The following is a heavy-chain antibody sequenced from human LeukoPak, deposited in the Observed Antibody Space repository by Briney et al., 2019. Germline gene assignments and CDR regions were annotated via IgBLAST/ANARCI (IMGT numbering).Heavy chain of an antibody. J-gene: IGHJ4*02. CDR2: INPSRGNT. CDR3: ARDSALAQAVMFDY. Sequence: ASVKVSCKASGYTFTSYYLHWVRQAPGQGLEWMGIINPSRGNTSYAQKFQGRVTMTRDMSTSTVYMELSSLRSEDTAVYYCARDSALAQAVMFDYWGQGTLVTVSS. V-gene: IGHV1-46*01. D-gene: IGHD6-19*01. CDR1: GYTFTSYY.